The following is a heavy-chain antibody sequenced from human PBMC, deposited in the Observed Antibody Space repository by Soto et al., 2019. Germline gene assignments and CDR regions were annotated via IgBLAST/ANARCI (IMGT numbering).Heavy chain of an antibody. V-gene: IGHV3-33*01. CDR3: AREGSQEVMYADS. J-gene: IGHJ5*01. Sequence: QVQLVESGGGVVQPGRSLRLSCAASGFTFSSSGMHWVRQAPGKGLEWVAIIWYDGSNKYYTDSVKGRFTISRDNSKNTLYLQMNSLRAEDTAVYYCAREGSQEVMYADSWGQGTLVTVSS. CDR1: GFTFSSSG. D-gene: IGHD2-8*01. CDR2: IWYDGSNK.